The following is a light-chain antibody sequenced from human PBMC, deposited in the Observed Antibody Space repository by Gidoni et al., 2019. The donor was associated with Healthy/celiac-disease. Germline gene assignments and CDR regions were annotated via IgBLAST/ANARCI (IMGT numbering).Light chain of an antibody. V-gene: IGLV1-44*01. CDR3: AAWDDSLNGPV. CDR1: SSNIGSNT. J-gene: IGLJ3*02. CDR2: SNN. Sequence: QSVLTQPHSASGTPGQRVTISCSGSSSNIGSNTVNWYQQPPGTAPKLLIYSNNQRPSGVPDRFSGSKSGTSASLAISGLQSEDEADYYCAAWDDSLNGPVFGGGTKLTVL.